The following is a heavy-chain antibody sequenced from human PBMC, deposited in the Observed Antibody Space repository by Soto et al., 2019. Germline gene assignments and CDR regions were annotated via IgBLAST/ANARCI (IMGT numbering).Heavy chain of an antibody. CDR1: GFSLNTYA. CDR3: VKGAAATVTAPWFDP. V-gene: IGHV3-64D*06. Sequence: EVQLVESGGGLVQPGGSLRLSCSASGFSLNTYAMHWVRQAPGKGLECVSDITSDGLTTYYTDSVKARFTISRDKSKNTVFLQMTRLGPEDTAIYYCVKGAAATVTAPWFDPWGQGTLVTVSA. J-gene: IGHJ5*02. CDR2: ITSDGLTT. D-gene: IGHD4-17*01.